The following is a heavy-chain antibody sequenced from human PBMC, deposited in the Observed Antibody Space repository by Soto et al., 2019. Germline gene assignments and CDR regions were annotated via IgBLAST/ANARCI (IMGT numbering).Heavy chain of an antibody. V-gene: IGHV3-7*05. D-gene: IGHD6-6*01. CDR2: IKQDGSDK. J-gene: IGHJ4*02. Sequence: GVSLRLSCAAYGFTFSSYWMSWVRQAPGKGLEWVANIKQDGSDKNYVDSVKGRFTISRDNAKNSLYLQMNGLGAEDTAVYYCARGDNSSSKFRNFGSWGQGALVTVSS. CDR3: ARGDNSSSKFRNFGS. CDR1: GFTFSSYW.